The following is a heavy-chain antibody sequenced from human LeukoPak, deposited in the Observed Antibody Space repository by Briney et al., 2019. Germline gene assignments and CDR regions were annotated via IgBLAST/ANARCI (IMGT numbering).Heavy chain of an antibody. CDR1: GFTFSYYG. Sequence: GGSLRLSCVASGFTFSYYGMHWVRQAPGKGLEWVAFIRYVERDKYYADSVKGRFTISRDNAKNTLYLQMNSLRAEDTAVYFCARTTSMTYVGDAFDIWGQGTMVTVSS. V-gene: IGHV3-30*02. J-gene: IGHJ3*02. CDR3: ARTTSMTYVGDAFDI. CDR2: IRYVERDK. D-gene: IGHD1-7*01.